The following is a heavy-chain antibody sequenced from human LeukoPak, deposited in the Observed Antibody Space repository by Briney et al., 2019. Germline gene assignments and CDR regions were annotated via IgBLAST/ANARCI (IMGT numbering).Heavy chain of an antibody. CDR2: IMQDGSEK. CDR1: GFTFSTYW. CDR3: AREVYSSSRPADAFDI. D-gene: IGHD6-13*01. V-gene: IGHV3-7*01. Sequence: GGSLRLSCLGSGFTFSTYWMSWVRQAPGKGLEWVANIMQDGSEKNYVDSVKGRFTISRDNARNSLYLQMNSLGAEDTAVYYCAREVYSSSRPADAFDIWGQGTVVTVSS. J-gene: IGHJ3*02.